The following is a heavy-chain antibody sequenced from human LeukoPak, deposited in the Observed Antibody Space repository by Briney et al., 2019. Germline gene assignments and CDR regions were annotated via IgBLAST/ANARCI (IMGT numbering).Heavy chain of an antibody. CDR3: AIAYCSSTSCLPVGYFDY. CDR1: GGSFSGYY. Sequence: PSETLSLTCAVYGGSFSGYYWSWIRQPPGKGLEWIGGINHNGSTNYYPSLKSRVTISVDTSKNQFSLKLSSVPAADTAVYYCAIAYCSSTSCLPVGYFDYWGQGTLVTVSS. V-gene: IGHV4-34*01. J-gene: IGHJ4*02. CDR2: INHNGST. D-gene: IGHD2-2*01.